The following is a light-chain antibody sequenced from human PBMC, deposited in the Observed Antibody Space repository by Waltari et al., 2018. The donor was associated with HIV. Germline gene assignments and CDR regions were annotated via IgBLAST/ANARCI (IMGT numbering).Light chain of an antibody. J-gene: IGLJ3*02. V-gene: IGLV1-47*01. CDR3: AAWDDTRGGLWV. Sequence: QSVLTQPPSTSGTPGQRVTISCFGSSSNIGSNYVYWYQQLPGTAPKLLIYRNNQRPSGVPDRFPGSKSGTSASLAISGLRSEDEGDYSCAAWDDTRGGLWVFGGGTKVTVL. CDR2: RNN. CDR1: SSNIGSNY.